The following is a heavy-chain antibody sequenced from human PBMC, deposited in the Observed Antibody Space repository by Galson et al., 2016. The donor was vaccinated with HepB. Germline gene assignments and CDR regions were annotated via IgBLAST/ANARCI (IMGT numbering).Heavy chain of an antibody. Sequence: LRLSCAASGFSFNTYAMNWVRQAPGKGLEWVSSISSSGSYIYYKDSVKGRFTISRDNAENSLYLQMNSLRVEDTAVYYCARDRGGSAGAFNWFDPWGQGTLVTVSS. CDR3: ARDRGGSAGAFNWFDP. V-gene: IGHV3-21*06. D-gene: IGHD3-10*01. CDR1: GFSFNTYA. CDR2: ISSSGSYI. J-gene: IGHJ5*02.